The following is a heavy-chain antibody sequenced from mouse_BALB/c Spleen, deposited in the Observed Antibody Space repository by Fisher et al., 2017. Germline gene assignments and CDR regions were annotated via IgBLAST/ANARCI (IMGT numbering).Heavy chain of an antibody. CDR3: TRPLWLRRGYFDV. D-gene: IGHD2-2*01. Sequence: KFKGKATLTVDKSSSTAFMHLNSLTSEDSAVYYCTRPLWLRRGYFDVWGAGTTVTVSS. V-gene: IGHV1S135*01. J-gene: IGHJ1*01.